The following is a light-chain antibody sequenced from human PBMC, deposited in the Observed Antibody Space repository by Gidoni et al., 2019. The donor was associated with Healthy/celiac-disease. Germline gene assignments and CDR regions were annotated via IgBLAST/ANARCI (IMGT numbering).Light chain of an antibody. CDR1: QDISNS. Sequence: DIQMTQSPSSLSASVGDRVTITCHASQDISNSLNWYQQKPGKTPKLRIYDASNLETGVPSRFSGSGSGTDFTFTISSLQPEDSATYYCQQYDNLPYTFGQGTKLEIK. CDR2: DAS. CDR3: QQYDNLPYT. J-gene: IGKJ2*01. V-gene: IGKV1-33*01.